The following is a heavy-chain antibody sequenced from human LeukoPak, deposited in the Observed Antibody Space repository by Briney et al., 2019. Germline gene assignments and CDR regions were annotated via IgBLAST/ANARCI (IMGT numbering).Heavy chain of an antibody. CDR2: IYYSGST. Sequence: SETLSLTCTVSGGSISSGGYYWSWIRQHPGKGLEWIGYIYYSGSTYYNPSLKSRVTISVDTSKNQFSLKLSSVTAADTAVYYCARGIFPGYYDSSGGPYYFDYWGQGTLVTVSS. V-gene: IGHV4-31*03. CDR3: ARGIFPGYYDSSGGPYYFDY. CDR1: GGSISSGGYY. D-gene: IGHD3-22*01. J-gene: IGHJ4*02.